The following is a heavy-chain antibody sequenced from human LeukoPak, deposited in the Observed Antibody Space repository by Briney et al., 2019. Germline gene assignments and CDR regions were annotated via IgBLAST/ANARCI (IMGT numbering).Heavy chain of an antibody. Sequence: SETLSLTCTVSGGSISSYYWSWIRQPAGKGLEWIGRIYTSGSTNYNPSLKSRVTVSVDTSKNQFSLKLSSVTAADTAVYYCARARYCSSTSCPYYYYYYMDVWGKGTTVTVSS. J-gene: IGHJ6*03. CDR2: IYTSGST. CDR1: GGSISSYY. D-gene: IGHD2-2*01. CDR3: ARARYCSSTSCPYYYYYYMDV. V-gene: IGHV4-4*07.